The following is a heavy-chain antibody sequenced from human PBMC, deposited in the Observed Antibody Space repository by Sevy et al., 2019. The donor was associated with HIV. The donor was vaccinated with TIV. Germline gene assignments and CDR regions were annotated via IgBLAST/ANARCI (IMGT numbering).Heavy chain of an antibody. CDR2: IWYDGRNR. Sequence: GGSLRLSCAASGFIFRNYGMHWVRQAPGKGLEWVAIIWYDGRNRYYADSVKGRFTISRDNSQNTLYLVMNSLRAEDTAVYYCTTVAQFTAFDIWGQGTMVTVSS. J-gene: IGHJ3*02. V-gene: IGHV3-33*01. CDR3: TTVAQFTAFDI. CDR1: GFIFRNYG.